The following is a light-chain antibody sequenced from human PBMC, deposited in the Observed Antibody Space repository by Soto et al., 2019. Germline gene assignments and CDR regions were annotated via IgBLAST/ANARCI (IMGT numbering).Light chain of an antibody. CDR2: DAS. Sequence: DIQMTQCPSTLSASVGDRVTITCRASQSISSWLAWYQQKPGKAPKLLIYDASSLGSGVPSRFSGGGSGTEFTLTISSLQPDDFATYYCQQHNSYWTFGQGTKVDIK. CDR1: QSISSW. V-gene: IGKV1-5*01. J-gene: IGKJ1*01. CDR3: QQHNSYWT.